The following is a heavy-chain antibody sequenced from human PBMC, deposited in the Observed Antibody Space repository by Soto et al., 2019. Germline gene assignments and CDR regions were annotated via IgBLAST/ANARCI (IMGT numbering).Heavy chain of an antibody. CDR3: ARGFWYFDL. J-gene: IGHJ2*01. CDR1: GFPFVSYS. V-gene: IGHV3-48*02. CDR2: ITSSSSTI. Sequence: GGSLRLSCAASGFPFVSYSMNWVRQAPGRGLEWLSYITSSSSTIYYADSVKGRFTISRDNAKNSLYLQMNSLRDEDTAVYYCARGFWYFDLWGRGTLVTLSS.